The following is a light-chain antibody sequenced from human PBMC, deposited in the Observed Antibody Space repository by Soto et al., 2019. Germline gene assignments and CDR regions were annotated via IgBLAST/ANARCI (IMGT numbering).Light chain of an antibody. CDR3: QQYNSYSRRT. Sequence: DIQMTQSPSTLSASVGDRVTITCRASQSISSCLAWYQQKPGKAPKLLIYQASSLESGVPSRFSGSGSGREDTPNISSLQPDEFATNYCQQYNSYSRRTFGQGTKVEIK. J-gene: IGKJ1*01. CDR2: QAS. CDR1: QSISSC. V-gene: IGKV1-5*03.